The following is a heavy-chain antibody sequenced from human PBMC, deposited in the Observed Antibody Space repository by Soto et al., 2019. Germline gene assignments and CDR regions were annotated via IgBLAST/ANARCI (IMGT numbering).Heavy chain of an antibody. Sequence: QVQLVQSGAGVKKPGSSVKVSCTASGGTFSSYTISWVRQAPGQGLEWMGRIIPILGIANYAQKFQGRVTITTDKSTSTADKELSSLRPDDTAVYYCARDKACSGGSCYPGNLQHWGQGTLVTVSS. CDR3: ARDKACSGGSCYPGNLQH. CDR2: IIPILGIA. CDR1: GGTFSSYT. J-gene: IGHJ1*01. D-gene: IGHD2-15*01. V-gene: IGHV1-69*08.